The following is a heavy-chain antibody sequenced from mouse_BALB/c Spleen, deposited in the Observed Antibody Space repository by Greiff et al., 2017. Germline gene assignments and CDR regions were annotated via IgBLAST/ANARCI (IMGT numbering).Heavy chain of an antibody. J-gene: IGHJ3*01. CDR2: IFPGDGST. Sequence: VQLQQSGAELVKPGASVKLSCKASGYTFPSYDINWVRQRPEQGLEWIGWIFPGDGSTKYNEKFKGKATLTTDKSSSTAYMQLSRLSSEDSAVYFCARGHYDGPWFAYWGQGTLVTVSA. V-gene: IGHV1-85*01. D-gene: IGHD1-1*01. CDR3: ARGHYDGPWFAY. CDR1: GYTFPSYD.